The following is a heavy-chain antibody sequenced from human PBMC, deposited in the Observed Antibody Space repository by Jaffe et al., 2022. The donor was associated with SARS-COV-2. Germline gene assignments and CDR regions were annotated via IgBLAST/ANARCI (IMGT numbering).Heavy chain of an antibody. J-gene: IGHJ4*02. CDR1: GLTFSDFY. CDR2: ISPSGSSGSPI. D-gene: IGHD3-3*01. CDR3: ARGHHGLEF. Sequence: QVRLVESGGGLVKPGESLRLSCAASGLTFSDFYMSWVRQAPGKGLEWVSYISPSGSSGSPIYPADSVRGRFTISRDNAKNSLFLQMNSLRVEDTAVYYCARGHHGLEFWGQGTPVTVSS. V-gene: IGHV3-11*01.